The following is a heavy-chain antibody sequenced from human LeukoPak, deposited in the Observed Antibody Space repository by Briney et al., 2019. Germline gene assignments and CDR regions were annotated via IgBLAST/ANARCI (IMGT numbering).Heavy chain of an antibody. Sequence: PSETLSLTCAVYGGSFSDYYWTWIRQPPGKGLEWIGEINHSRSTNYNPSLKSRVTISVDTSKNQFSLKLSSVTAADTAVYYCARVDRDYDILTGYSQFRWFDPWGQGTLVTVSS. CDR2: INHSRST. D-gene: IGHD3-9*01. CDR3: ARVDRDYDILTGYSQFRWFDP. CDR1: GGSFSDYY. J-gene: IGHJ5*02. V-gene: IGHV4-34*01.